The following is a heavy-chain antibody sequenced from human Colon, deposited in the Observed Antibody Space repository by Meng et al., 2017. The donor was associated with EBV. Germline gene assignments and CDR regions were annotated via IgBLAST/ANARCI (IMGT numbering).Heavy chain of an antibody. Sequence: QITLKESGPTLVKPTXTLTLTCTLSGFSLSTSGVGVGWIRQPPGKALEWLALIYWDDDKRYRPSLKSRLTITKDTSKNEVVLTMTNMDPVDTATYFCALNHYVSGSYYQFGYWGQGTLVTVSS. V-gene: IGHV2-5*02. D-gene: IGHD3-10*01. CDR3: ALNHYVSGSYYQFGY. CDR2: IYWDDDK. J-gene: IGHJ4*02. CDR1: GFSLSTSGVG.